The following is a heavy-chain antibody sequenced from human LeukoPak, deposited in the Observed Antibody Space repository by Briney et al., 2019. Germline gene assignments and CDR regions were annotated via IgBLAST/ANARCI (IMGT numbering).Heavy chain of an antibody. CDR2: ISYDGSNK. V-gene: IGHV3-30-3*01. Sequence: GGSLRLSCAASGFTFSSYAMHWVRQAPGKGLEWVAVISYDGSNKYYADSVKGRFTISRDNSKNTLYLQMNSLRAEDTAMYWATFNYDSSGYSSGTFDYWGQGTLVTVSS. CDR3: TFNYDSSGYSSGTFDY. CDR1: GFTFSSYA. D-gene: IGHD3-22*01. J-gene: IGHJ4*02.